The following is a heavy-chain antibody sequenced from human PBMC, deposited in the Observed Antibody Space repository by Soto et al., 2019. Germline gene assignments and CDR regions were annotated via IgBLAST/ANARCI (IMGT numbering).Heavy chain of an antibody. CDR1: GGSFSGYY. V-gene: IGHV4-34*01. Sequence: SETLSLTCAVYGGSFSGYYWSWIRQPPGKGLEWIGEIKHSGSTNYNPSLKSGVTISVDTSKNQFSLKLSYVTAADTAVYYCARAGYDFWSGYFGAVDYYYYMDVWGKGTTVTVSS. J-gene: IGHJ6*03. CDR3: ARAGYDFWSGYFGAVDYYYYMDV. D-gene: IGHD3-3*01. CDR2: IKHSGST.